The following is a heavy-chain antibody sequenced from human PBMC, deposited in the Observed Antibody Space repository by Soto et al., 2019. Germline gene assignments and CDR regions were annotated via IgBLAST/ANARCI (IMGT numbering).Heavy chain of an antibody. J-gene: IGHJ5*02. Sequence: QVQLVQSGAEVKKPGASVKVSCKASGYTFSDHYLHWVRQAPGQGLEWMGIIHPTGGSTSYAQKFQDRVTMTRDTSTSTVYMELRSLRSDDTAMFHCARGSALDTWGQGTLVSVSS. CDR2: IHPTGGST. CDR3: ARGSALDT. CDR1: GYTFSDHY. V-gene: IGHV1-46*01.